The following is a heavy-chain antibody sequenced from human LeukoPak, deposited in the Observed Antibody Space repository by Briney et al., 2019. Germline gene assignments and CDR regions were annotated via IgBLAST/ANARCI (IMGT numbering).Heavy chain of an antibody. Sequence: PGRSLRLSCAASGFTFSSYGMHWVRQAPGKGLERVAVISYDGSNKYYADSVKGRFTISRDNSKNTLYLQMNSLRAEDTAVYYCAKAGYSSRGPWGQGTLVTVSS. V-gene: IGHV3-30*18. J-gene: IGHJ5*02. CDR2: ISYDGSNK. CDR1: GFTFSSYG. D-gene: IGHD6-19*01. CDR3: AKAGYSSRGP.